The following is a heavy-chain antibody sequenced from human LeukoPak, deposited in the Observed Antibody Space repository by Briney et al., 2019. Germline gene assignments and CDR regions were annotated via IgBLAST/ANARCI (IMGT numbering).Heavy chain of an antibody. D-gene: IGHD3-3*01. CDR3: ARRPSYDFWSGYLTYYFDY. CDR2: IYHSGST. CDR1: GYSISSGYY. J-gene: IGHJ4*02. V-gene: IGHV4-38-2*01. Sequence: SETLSLTCAVSGYSISSGYYWGWIRQPPGKVLEWIGSIYHSGSTYYNPSLKSRVTISVDTSKNQFSLKLSSVTAADTAVYYCARRPSYDFWSGYLTYYFDYWGQGTLVTVSS.